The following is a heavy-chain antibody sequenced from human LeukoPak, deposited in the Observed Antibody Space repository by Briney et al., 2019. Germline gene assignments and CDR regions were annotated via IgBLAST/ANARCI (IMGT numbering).Heavy chain of an antibody. V-gene: IGHV3-7*01. Sequence: GGSLRLSCAASGFTFSSYWMSWVRQAPGKGLEWVANIKQDGSEKYYVDSVKGRFTISRDNAENSLYLQMNSLRAEDTAVYYCARDLNVDFWSGYPHGSGYWGQGTLVTVSS. D-gene: IGHD3-3*01. CDR1: GFTFSSYW. J-gene: IGHJ4*02. CDR2: IKQDGSEK. CDR3: ARDLNVDFWSGYPHGSGY.